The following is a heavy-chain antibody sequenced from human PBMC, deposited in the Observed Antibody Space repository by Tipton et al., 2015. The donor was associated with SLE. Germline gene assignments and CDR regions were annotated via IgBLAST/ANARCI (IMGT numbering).Heavy chain of an antibody. CDR2: IYPRDSET. V-gene: IGHV5-51*01. Sequence: QSGPEVKKPGESLKISCESSRYTFTNYWIGWVRQMPGKGLEWMGFIYPRDSETRYSPSFQGQVIISADKSTNIAYLQWSSLRASDTAMYYCARWDGYNGYFDYWGQGTLVTVPS. J-gene: IGHJ4*02. CDR3: ARWDGYNGYFDY. CDR1: RYTFTNYW. D-gene: IGHD5-24*01.